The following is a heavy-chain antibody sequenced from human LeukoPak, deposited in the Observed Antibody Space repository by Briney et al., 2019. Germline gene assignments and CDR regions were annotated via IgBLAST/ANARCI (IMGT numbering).Heavy chain of an antibody. CDR3: ARGLNAWDY. CDR1: GYTFTNYY. D-gene: IGHD1-1*01. V-gene: IGHV1-46*01. J-gene: IGHJ4*02. Sequence: GASVKVSCKAPGYTFTNYYIYWVRQAPGQGLEWMGIINPSGGVTSYAQKLQVRVTMTRDTSTSTVYMELSSLRSEDTAVYYCARGLNAWDYWGQGTLVTVSS. CDR2: INPSGGVT.